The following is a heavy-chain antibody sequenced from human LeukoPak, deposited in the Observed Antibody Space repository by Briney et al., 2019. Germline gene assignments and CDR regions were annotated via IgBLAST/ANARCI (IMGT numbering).Heavy chain of an antibody. CDR3: ARDLGSSWEFDY. CDR1: GYTFTGYY. V-gene: IGHV1-2*02. D-gene: IGHD6-13*01. CDR2: INPNSGGT. Sequence: ASVKVSCRASGYTFTGYYMRWVRQAPGQGLEWMGWINPNSGGTNYAQKFQGRVTMTRDTSISTAYMELSRLRSDDTAVYYCARDLGSSWEFDYWGQGTLVTVSS. J-gene: IGHJ4*02.